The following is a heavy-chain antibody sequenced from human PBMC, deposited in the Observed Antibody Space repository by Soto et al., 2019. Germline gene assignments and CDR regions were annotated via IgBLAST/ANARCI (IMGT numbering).Heavy chain of an antibody. V-gene: IGHV3-74*03. CDR2: INPDASSI. J-gene: IGHJ4*02. CDR3: VRGGSANYYGLVDY. CDR1: GFTFSSYW. Sequence: EVQLVESGGGLVQPGGSLRLSCAASGFTFSSYWMHWVRQVPGKGLVWVSRINPDASSIMYADSVKGRFTISKDDAKNALYLQVNSLRAEDTAVYCCVRGGSANYYGLVDYWGQGTLVTVSS. D-gene: IGHD1-26*01.